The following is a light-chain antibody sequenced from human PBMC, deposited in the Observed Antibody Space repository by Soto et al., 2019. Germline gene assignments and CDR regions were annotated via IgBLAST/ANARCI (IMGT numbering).Light chain of an antibody. CDR3: QQYGSSPYT. CDR2: GAS. CDR1: QSVRSSY. J-gene: IGKJ2*01. Sequence: EIVLTQSPATLSLSPGERATLSCRASQSVRSSYLAWYQQKPGRAPRLLIYGASSRATGIPDRFSGSGSGTDFTLSISILEPEDVAVYYCQQYGSSPYTFGQGTKLEIK. V-gene: IGKV3-20*01.